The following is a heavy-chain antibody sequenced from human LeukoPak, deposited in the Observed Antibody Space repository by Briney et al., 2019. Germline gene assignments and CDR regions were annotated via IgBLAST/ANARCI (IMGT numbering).Heavy chain of an antibody. CDR2: ISGSGTST. CDR1: GFTFSSYA. CDR3: AKGGSRFTMVQVDY. D-gene: IGHD3-10*01. V-gene: IGHV3-23*01. J-gene: IGHJ4*02. Sequence: GGSLRLSCAASGFTFSSYAMSWVRQAPGKGLEWVSGISGSGTSTYYADSVKGRFTISRDNSKNTLSLQMNSLRAEDTAVYYCAKGGSRFTMVQVDYWGQGTLVTVSS.